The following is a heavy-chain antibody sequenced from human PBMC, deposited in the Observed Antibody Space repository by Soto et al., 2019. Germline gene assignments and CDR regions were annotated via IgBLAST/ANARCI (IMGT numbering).Heavy chain of an antibody. J-gene: IGHJ6*02. CDR1: GYTFTIYG. Sequence: ASVKVSCKASGYTFTIYGIIWVRQAPGQGLEWMGWISGYNGDTKYAQKFQGRVTMTVDTSTTTAYMELRSLTSDDRAVYYCAKNGQPPYYYYGMDVWGQGTTVTVS. CDR2: ISGYNGDT. V-gene: IGHV1-18*01. D-gene: IGHD2-8*01. CDR3: AKNGQPPYYYYGMDV.